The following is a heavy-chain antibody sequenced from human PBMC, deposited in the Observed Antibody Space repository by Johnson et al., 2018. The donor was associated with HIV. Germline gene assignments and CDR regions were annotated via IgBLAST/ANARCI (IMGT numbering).Heavy chain of an antibody. V-gene: IGHV3-30-3*01. CDR1: GFTFSSYA. J-gene: IGHJ3*02. CDR2: ISSDGRNK. D-gene: IGHD3-10*01. CDR3: VCLRAWTFDI. Sequence: QVQLVESGGGVVQPGRSLRLSCAASGFTFSSYAMHWVRQAPGKGLEWVAVISSDGRNKYYADSVKGRFTISRDNSKNTLYLQMNSLRAEDTAVYYCVCLRAWTFDIWGQGTMVTVSS.